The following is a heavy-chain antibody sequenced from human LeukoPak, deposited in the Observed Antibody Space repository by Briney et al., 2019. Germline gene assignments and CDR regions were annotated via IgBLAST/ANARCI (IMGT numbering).Heavy chain of an antibody. CDR1: GYTFTSYY. CDR3: ARGGQRDGYNSPFDY. Sequence: ASVKVSGKASGYTFTSYYMHWVRQAPGQGLEWMGIINPSGGSTSYAQKFQGRVTMTRDTSTSTVYMELSSLRSEDTAVYYCARGGQRDGYNSPFDYWGQGTLVTVSS. CDR2: INPSGGST. V-gene: IGHV1-46*01. J-gene: IGHJ4*02. D-gene: IGHD5-24*01.